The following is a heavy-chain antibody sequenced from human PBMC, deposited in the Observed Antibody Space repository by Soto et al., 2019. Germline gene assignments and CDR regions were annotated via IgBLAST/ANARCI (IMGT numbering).Heavy chain of an antibody. CDR2: INPRVGST. CDR1: GYTLTTYD. Sequence: ASVKVSCKASGYTLTTYDMHWVRQAPGQGLEWMGIINPRVGSTTFAQRFQGRVTMTGDTSTSTVYMELSSLSSEDTAVYYCARARHSSRWYYFDYWGQGTLVTVSS. CDR3: ARARHSSRWYYFDY. V-gene: IGHV1-46*03. D-gene: IGHD6-19*01. J-gene: IGHJ4*02.